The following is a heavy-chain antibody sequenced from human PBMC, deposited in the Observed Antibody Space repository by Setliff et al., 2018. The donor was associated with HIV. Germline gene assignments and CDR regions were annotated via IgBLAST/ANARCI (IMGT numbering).Heavy chain of an antibody. CDR3: ARGHYYDSGGYYSAYYYYMDV. Sequence: PSETLSLTCSVSGGSISNFYWSWIRQPPGKGLEWVGHIYSTGDTNYNPSLKSRVTLSADTSKNQLSLSLTSVTAADTAVYYCARGHYYDSGGYYSAYYYYMDVWGKGTTVTVSS. CDR2: IYSTGDT. J-gene: IGHJ6*03. CDR1: GGSISNFY. D-gene: IGHD3-22*01. V-gene: IGHV4-59*13.